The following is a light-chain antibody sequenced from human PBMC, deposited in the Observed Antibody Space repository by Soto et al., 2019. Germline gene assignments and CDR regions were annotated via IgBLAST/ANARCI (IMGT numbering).Light chain of an antibody. J-gene: IGKJ3*01. CDR3: QQRSNWLFT. V-gene: IGKV3-11*01. CDR2: DAS. Sequence: EIVLTQSPATLSLSPGERATLSCRASQSVSSYLAWYQQKPGQAPRLLIYDASNRATGIPARFSGSGSGTAFTPTISRLEPEDFAVYYCQQRSNWLFTFGPGTKVDIK. CDR1: QSVSSY.